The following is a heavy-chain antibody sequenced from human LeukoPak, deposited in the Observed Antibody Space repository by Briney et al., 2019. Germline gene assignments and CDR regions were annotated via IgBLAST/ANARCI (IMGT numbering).Heavy chain of an antibody. V-gene: IGHV3-33*06. Sequence: GGSLRLSCAASGFTFSSYGMHWVRQAPGKGLEWVAVIWYDGSNKYYADSVKGRFTISRDNSKNTLYLQMNSLRAEDTAVYYCAKFMAPYQLLLTYFDYWGQGTLVTVSS. J-gene: IGHJ4*02. CDR1: GFTFSSYG. CDR3: AKFMAPYQLLLTYFDY. CDR2: IWYDGSNK. D-gene: IGHD2-2*01.